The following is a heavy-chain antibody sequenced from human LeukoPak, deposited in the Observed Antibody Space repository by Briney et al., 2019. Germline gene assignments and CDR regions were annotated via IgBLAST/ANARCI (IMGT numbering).Heavy chain of an antibody. Sequence: SQTLSLTCAISGDSISSNSAAWNWIRQSPSRGLEWLGRPYYRSKWYHDFAVSVTSRITISPDTSKNQFSLHLKSVTPDDTALYYCARDLPESGYYHFDYWGQGTLVTVSS. V-gene: IGHV6-1*01. CDR3: ARDLPESGYYHFDY. CDR2: PYYRSKWYH. D-gene: IGHD3-22*01. CDR1: GDSISSNSAA. J-gene: IGHJ4*02.